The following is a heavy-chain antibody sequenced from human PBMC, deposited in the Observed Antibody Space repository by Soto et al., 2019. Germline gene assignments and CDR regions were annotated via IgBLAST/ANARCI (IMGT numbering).Heavy chain of an antibody. V-gene: IGHV2-70*11. D-gene: IGHD3-9*01. Sequence: SGPTLVNPTQTLTLTCTCSGFSLSTSGMCVSWIRQPPGKALEWLARIDWDDDKYYSTSLKTRLTISKDTSKNQVVLTMTNMDPVDTATYYCARTPGGYDILTGYDYYYGMDVWGQGT. CDR1: GFSLSTSGMC. J-gene: IGHJ6*02. CDR3: ARTPGGYDILTGYDYYYGMDV. CDR2: IDWDDDK.